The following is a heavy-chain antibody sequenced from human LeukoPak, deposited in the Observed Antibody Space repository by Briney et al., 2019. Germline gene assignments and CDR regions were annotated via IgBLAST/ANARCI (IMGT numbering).Heavy chain of an antibody. CDR1: GGSISYYY. D-gene: IGHD5-12*01. J-gene: IGHJ3*02. Sequence: SETLSLTRTVSGGSISYYYWNWIRQPPGKGLEWIGFVFSTGDTDYNPSLKSRVAISVDTSKNQVSLKLNSVTAADTAVYYCARDVSGSDYAGGEAFDIWGQGTMVTVSS. V-gene: IGHV4-59*01. CDR2: VFSTGDT. CDR3: ARDVSGSDYAGGEAFDI.